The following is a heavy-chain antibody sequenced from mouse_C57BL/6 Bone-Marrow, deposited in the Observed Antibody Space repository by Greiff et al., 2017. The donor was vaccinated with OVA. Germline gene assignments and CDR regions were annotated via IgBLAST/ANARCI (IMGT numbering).Heavy chain of an antibody. D-gene: IGHD2-5*01. CDR3: AIYYSNYGAY. J-gene: IGHJ3*01. V-gene: IGHV5-17*01. Sequence: QVVESGGGLVKPGGSLKLSCAASGFTFSDYGMHWVRQAPEKGLEWVAYISSGSSTIYYADTVKGRFTISRDNAKNTLFLQMTSLRSEDTAMYYCAIYYSNYGAYWGQGTLVTVSA. CDR2: ISSGSSTI. CDR1: GFTFSDYG.